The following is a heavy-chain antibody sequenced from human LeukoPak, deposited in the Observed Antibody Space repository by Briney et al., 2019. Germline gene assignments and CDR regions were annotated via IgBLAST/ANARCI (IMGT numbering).Heavy chain of an antibody. V-gene: IGHV3-48*01. Sequence: GGSLRLSCAASGFTFSSYSMNWVRQAPGKGLEWVSYISSSSSTIYYADSVKGRFTISRDNAQNSLSLQMDSLRAEDTAVYYCARDVREWGVEAFDLWGQGTVVTVSS. CDR3: ARDVREWGVEAFDL. CDR2: ISSSSSTI. D-gene: IGHD2-8*01. J-gene: IGHJ3*01. CDR1: GFTFSSYS.